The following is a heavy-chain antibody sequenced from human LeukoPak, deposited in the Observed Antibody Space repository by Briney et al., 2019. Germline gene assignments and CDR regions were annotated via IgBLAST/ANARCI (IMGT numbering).Heavy chain of an antibody. CDR1: GGSFSGYY. Sequence: SETLSLTCAVYGGSFSGYYWSWIRQPPGKGLEWIGEINHSGSTSYNPSLKSRVTISVDTSKNQFSLKLSSVTAADTAVYYCARHGVIVGATGVDYWGQGTLVTVSS. D-gene: IGHD1-26*01. CDR2: INHSGST. V-gene: IGHV4-34*01. CDR3: ARHGVIVGATGVDY. J-gene: IGHJ4*02.